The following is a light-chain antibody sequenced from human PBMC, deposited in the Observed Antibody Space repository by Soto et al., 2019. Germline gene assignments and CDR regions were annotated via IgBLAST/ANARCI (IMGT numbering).Light chain of an antibody. CDR3: QQYNDYPLT. CDR1: QGIRND. V-gene: IGKV1-6*01. J-gene: IGKJ4*01. CDR2: KAS. Sequence: AIQMTQSPSSRSASVGDRVTITYRASQGIRNDLGWYQQQTGKPPKLLIYKASTLKSGVPSRFRGRGSWTEFTLTISSLQTDDFAIYSCQQYNDYPLTFGGGTQVDIK.